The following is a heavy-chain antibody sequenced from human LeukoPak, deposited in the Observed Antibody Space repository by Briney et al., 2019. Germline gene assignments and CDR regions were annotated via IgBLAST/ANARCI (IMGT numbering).Heavy chain of an antibody. J-gene: IGHJ4*02. CDR2: INPNSGGT. Sequence: ASVKVSCKASGYTFTGCYMHWVRQAPGQGLEWMGRINPNSGGTNYAQKFQGRVTMTRDTSISTAYMELSRLRPDDTAVYYCARDRGRTVVTHRLDYWGRGTLVTVSS. V-gene: IGHV1-2*06. D-gene: IGHD4-23*01. CDR1: GYTFTGCY. CDR3: ARDRGRTVVTHRLDY.